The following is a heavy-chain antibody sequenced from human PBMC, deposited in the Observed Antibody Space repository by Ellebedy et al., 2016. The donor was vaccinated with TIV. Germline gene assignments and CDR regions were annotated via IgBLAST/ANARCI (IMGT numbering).Heavy chain of an antibody. Sequence: GGSLRLXXEASGFTFSTSGMHWVRQAPGKGLEWVAVIWYDGNKKYYADSVKGRFTVSRDNSKNTLYLQMNSLRAEDTTVYYCARDRGRGFPLHPMDVWGRGTTVTVSS. CDR2: IWYDGNKK. CDR3: ARDRGRGFPLHPMDV. J-gene: IGHJ6*03. D-gene: IGHD5-12*01. V-gene: IGHV3-33*01. CDR1: GFTFSTSG.